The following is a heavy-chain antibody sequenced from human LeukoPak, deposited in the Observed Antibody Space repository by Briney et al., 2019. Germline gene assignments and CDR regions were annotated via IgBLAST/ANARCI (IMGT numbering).Heavy chain of an antibody. J-gene: IGHJ6*02. Sequence: ASVGVSGKASGYTFTSYGISWVRQAPGQGLGGMGWSSAYNGNTNYAQKLQGRVTMTTDTSTSTAYMELRSLRSDDTAVYYCARGPVEPNSYYYGMDVWGQGTTVTVSS. V-gene: IGHV1-18*01. CDR2: SSAYNGNT. CDR3: ARGPVEPNSYYYGMDV. CDR1: GYTFTSYG.